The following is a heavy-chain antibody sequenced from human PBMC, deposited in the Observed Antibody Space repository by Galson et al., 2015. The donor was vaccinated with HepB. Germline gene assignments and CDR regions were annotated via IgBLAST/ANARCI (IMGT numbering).Heavy chain of an antibody. V-gene: IGHV3-23*01. Sequence: SLRLSCAASGFNFNTYAMSWVRQAPGRGLEWVSSINGGGGNTYNADSVKGRFSISRDNSKNTLYLQMNSLRAEDTAVYYCAKENYYDSSGYPDYWGQGTLVTVSS. CDR2: INGGGGNT. D-gene: IGHD3-22*01. CDR3: AKENYYDSSGYPDY. CDR1: GFNFNTYA. J-gene: IGHJ4*02.